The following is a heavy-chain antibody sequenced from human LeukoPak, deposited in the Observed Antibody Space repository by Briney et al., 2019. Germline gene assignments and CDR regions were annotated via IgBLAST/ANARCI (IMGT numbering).Heavy chain of an antibody. CDR1: GYTFTGYY. CDR3: ARDLDLVAGNFDY. V-gene: IGHV1-2*02. J-gene: IGHJ4*02. D-gene: IGHD6-19*01. Sequence: ASVKVSCKASGYTFTGYYMHWVRQAPGQGLEWMGWINPISGGTNYAQKFQGRVTMTRDTSISTAYMELSRLRSDDTAVYYCARDLDLVAGNFDYWGQGTLVTVSS. CDR2: INPISGGT.